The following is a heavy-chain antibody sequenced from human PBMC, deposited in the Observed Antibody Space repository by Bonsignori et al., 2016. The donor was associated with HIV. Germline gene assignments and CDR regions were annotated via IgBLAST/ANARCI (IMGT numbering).Heavy chain of an antibody. Sequence: WIRQSPSRGLEWLGRTFYRSKWYSDYAVSVKSRIIINPDTSKNQFSLQLNSVTPEDTAVYYCTRDRVEMATSGHAFDIWGQGTMVTVSS. D-gene: IGHD5-24*01. CDR3: TRDRVEMATSGHAFDI. J-gene: IGHJ3*02. CDR2: TFYRSKWYS. V-gene: IGHV6-1*01.